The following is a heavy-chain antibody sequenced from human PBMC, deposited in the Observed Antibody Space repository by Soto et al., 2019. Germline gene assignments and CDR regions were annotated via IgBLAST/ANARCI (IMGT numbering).Heavy chain of an antibody. J-gene: IGHJ5*02. CDR3: ARDLRSSWYGWFDP. CDR1: GGSFSGYY. D-gene: IGHD6-13*01. Sequence: QVQLQQWGAGLLKPSETLSLTCAVYGGSFSGYYWSWIHQPPGKGLEWIGEINHSGSTNYNPSLKSRVTXLVXTXRNQFSLKLSSVTAADTAVYYCARDLRSSWYGWFDPWGQGTLVTVSS. V-gene: IGHV4-34*01. CDR2: INHSGST.